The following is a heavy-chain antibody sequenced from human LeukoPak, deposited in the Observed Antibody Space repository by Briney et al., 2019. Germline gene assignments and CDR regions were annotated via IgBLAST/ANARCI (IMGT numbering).Heavy chain of an antibody. CDR2: VYTTGTT. CDR1: GGSISNYY. V-gene: IGHV4-4*07. J-gene: IGHJ3*02. CDR3: AREALIAAAGTMGAFGI. D-gene: IGHD6-13*01. Sequence: SETLSLTCTVSGGSISNYYWTWIRQPAGKGLEWIGRVYTTGTTNYNPSLKSRVTMSVDTSENQFSLKLSSVTAADTAVYYCAREALIAAAGTMGAFGIWGQGTMVTVSS.